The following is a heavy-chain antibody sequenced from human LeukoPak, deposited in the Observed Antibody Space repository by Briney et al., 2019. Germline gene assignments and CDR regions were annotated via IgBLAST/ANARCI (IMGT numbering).Heavy chain of an antibody. D-gene: IGHD4/OR15-4a*01. CDR2: IISDGSST. CDR3: ARDGCLPDY. J-gene: IGHJ4*02. V-gene: IGHV3-74*01. Sequence: PGGSLRLSCAASGFAFSNYWMHWVRQTPGKGLVWVSRIISDGSSTRYADSVKGRFTISRDNAKNTLYLQKNSLRAEDTAVYYCARDGCLPDYWGQGTLVTVSS. CDR1: GFAFSNYW.